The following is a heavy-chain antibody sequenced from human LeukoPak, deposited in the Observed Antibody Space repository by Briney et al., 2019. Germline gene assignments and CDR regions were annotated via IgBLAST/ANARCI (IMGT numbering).Heavy chain of an antibody. CDR3: AKDQDYYDSSGYYDY. V-gene: IGHV3-23*01. Sequence: GGSLRLSCAASGFTFSSYAMSWVRQAPGKGLEWVSAISGSGGSTYYADSVKGRFTISRDNSKNTLYLQMNSLRAEDTAVYCCAKDQDYYDSSGYYDYWGQGTLVTVSS. CDR2: ISGSGGST. CDR1: GFTFSSYA. D-gene: IGHD3-22*01. J-gene: IGHJ4*02.